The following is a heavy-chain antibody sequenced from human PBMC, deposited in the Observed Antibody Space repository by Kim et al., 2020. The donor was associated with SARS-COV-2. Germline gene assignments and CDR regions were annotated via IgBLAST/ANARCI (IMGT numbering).Heavy chain of an antibody. J-gene: IGHJ4*02. Sequence: YDQKLKGRVTMTKDTSTSTAYMELRSRRSDGTAVYYCARGRGVGTPYYFDYWGQGTLVTVSS. D-gene: IGHD2-21*02. V-gene: IGHV1-18*01. CDR3: ARGRGVGTPYYFDY.